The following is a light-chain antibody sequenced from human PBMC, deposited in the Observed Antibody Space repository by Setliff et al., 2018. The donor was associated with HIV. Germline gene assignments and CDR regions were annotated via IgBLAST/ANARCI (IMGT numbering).Light chain of an antibody. CDR2: GVN. CDR1: SSDIGGHNF. J-gene: IGLJ1*01. CDR3: SSFSTISTQI. V-gene: IGLV2-14*01. Sequence: QSALTQPASVSGSPGQSITISCAGSSSDIGGHNFVSWYQQDPGKAPKLMIYGVNNRPSGVSNRFSGSKSGNTASLTIFGLQAEDEADYYCSSFSTISTQIFGGGTKVTVL.